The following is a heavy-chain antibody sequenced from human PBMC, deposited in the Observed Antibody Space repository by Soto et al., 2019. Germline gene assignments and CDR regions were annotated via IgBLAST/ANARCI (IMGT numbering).Heavy chain of an antibody. Sequence: PSETLSLTCAVSGGSISSSNWWSWVLQPPGKGLEWIGEIYHSGRTSYSPSLKSRVTISVDKSKNQFSLKLSSVTAADTAVYYCARDGMRVVATRYYSYGMDVWGQGTTVTVSS. CDR3: ARDGMRVVATRYYSYGMDV. CDR1: GGSISSSNW. V-gene: IGHV4-4*02. D-gene: IGHD5-12*01. CDR2: IYHSGRT. J-gene: IGHJ6*02.